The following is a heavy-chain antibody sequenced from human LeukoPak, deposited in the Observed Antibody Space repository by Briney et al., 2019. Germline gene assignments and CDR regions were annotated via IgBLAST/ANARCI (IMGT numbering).Heavy chain of an antibody. D-gene: IGHD1-26*01. Sequence: GSLRLSCTASGFTFSTYWMGWVRQAPGKRLEWVANMNIDGSEKYYADSAKGRFTISRDNARNSVYLQMNSLRVEDTAVYYCARDPVEWELLLDYWGQGTLVTASS. J-gene: IGHJ4*02. CDR3: ARDPVEWELLLDY. CDR1: GFTFSTYW. V-gene: IGHV3-7*01. CDR2: MNIDGSEK.